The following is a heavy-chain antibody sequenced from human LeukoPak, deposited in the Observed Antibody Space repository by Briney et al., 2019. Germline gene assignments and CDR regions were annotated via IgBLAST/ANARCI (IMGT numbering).Heavy chain of an antibody. J-gene: IGHJ4*02. CDR2: IGASGGST. CDR1: GFTFSSYA. V-gene: IGHV3-23*01. CDR3: AKAEGYDILTGLDY. Sequence: GCSLSLSCATSGFTFSSYAMSWVRPAPGKGLEWVSGIGASGGSTYYADSVKGRFTISRDNSKNTLYLQMNSLRTEDTAVYYCAKAEGYDILTGLDYWGQGTLVTVSS. D-gene: IGHD3-9*01.